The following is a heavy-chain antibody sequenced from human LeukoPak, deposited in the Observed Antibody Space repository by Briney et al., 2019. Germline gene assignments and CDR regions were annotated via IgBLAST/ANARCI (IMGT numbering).Heavy chain of an antibody. CDR3: ASSRVYSDSSGWTYGMDV. D-gene: IGHD3-22*01. V-gene: IGHV4-34*01. J-gene: IGHJ6*02. CDR1: GGSFSGYY. CDR2: INNGGTT. Sequence: PSETLSLTCAVYGGSFSGYYWSWVRQSPGKGLEWIGEINNGGTTNYHPSFKSRLTVSIDTSRNQFSLKLRSVTAADAAVYYCASSRVYSDSSGWTYGMDVWGQGTTVTVSS.